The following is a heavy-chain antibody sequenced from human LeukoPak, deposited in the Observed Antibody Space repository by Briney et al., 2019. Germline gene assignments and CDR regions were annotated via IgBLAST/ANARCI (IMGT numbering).Heavy chain of an antibody. V-gene: IGHV3-23*01. CDR1: GFTFSSYT. D-gene: IGHD3-22*01. CDR2: ISGSGGST. Sequence: GGSLRLSCAASGFTFSSYTMSWVRQAPGKGLEWVSSISGSGGSTHYVDSVKGRFTISRDKTKNTLYLQMNSLRAEDTAVYYCAKSSYYDASGYYREYYFDSWGQGTLVTVSS. J-gene: IGHJ4*02. CDR3: AKSSYYDASGYYREYYFDS.